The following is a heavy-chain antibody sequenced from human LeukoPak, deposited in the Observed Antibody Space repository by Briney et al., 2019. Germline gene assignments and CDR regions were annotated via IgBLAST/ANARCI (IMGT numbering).Heavy chain of an antibody. CDR1: GFTFSTCW. D-gene: IGHD3-10*01. Sequence: PGGSLRLSCAASGFTFSTCWMSWVRQAPGKGLEWVANIKQDGSETYYVDSVKGRFTISRDNAKNSLYLQINSLKTEDTALYYCTRLYDGSGTYYNGDYWGQGTLVTVSS. CDR3: TRLYDGSGTYYNGDY. J-gene: IGHJ4*02. V-gene: IGHV3-7*03. CDR2: IKQDGSET.